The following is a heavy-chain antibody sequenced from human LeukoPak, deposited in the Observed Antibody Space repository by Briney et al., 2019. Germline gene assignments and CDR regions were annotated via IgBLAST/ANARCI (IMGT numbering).Heavy chain of an antibody. Sequence: GRSLRLSCAASGFTFSSYGMHWVRQAPGKGLEWVAVLSYDGSNKYYADSVKGRFTTSRDNSKNTLYLQMNSLRAEDTAVYYCAKDRNYDFWSGYYYYGMDVWGQGTTVTVSS. J-gene: IGHJ6*02. CDR3: AKDRNYDFWSGYYYYGMDV. V-gene: IGHV3-30*18. CDR1: GFTFSSYG. D-gene: IGHD3-3*01. CDR2: LSYDGSNK.